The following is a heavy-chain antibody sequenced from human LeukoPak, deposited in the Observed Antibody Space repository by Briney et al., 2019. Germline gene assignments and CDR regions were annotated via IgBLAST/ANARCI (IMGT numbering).Heavy chain of an antibody. Sequence: GGSLRLSCAASGFTFSDYYMSWIRQAPGKGLEWVSYISSSSSTIYYADSVKGRFTISRDNAKNSLYLQMNSLRAEDTAVYYCARVSLTGTKDFDYWGQGTLVTVSS. D-gene: IGHD1-20*01. J-gene: IGHJ4*02. CDR1: GFTFSDYY. V-gene: IGHV3-11*04. CDR3: ARVSLTGTKDFDY. CDR2: ISSSSSTI.